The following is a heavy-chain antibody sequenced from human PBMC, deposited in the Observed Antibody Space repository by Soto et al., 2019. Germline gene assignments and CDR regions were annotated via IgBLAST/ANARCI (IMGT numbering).Heavy chain of an antibody. CDR1: AFTFSSYS. CDR3: ARGASRREWLPLHY. J-gene: IGHJ4*02. D-gene: IGHD2-15*01. CDR2: ISSSSSYI. Sequence: EVQLVESGGGLVKPGGSLRLSCAASAFTFSSYSMNWVRQAPGKGLEWVSSISSSSSYIYYADSVKGRFTISRDNAKNSLYLQMNSLRAEDTAVYYCARGASRREWLPLHYWGQGTLVTVSS. V-gene: IGHV3-21*01.